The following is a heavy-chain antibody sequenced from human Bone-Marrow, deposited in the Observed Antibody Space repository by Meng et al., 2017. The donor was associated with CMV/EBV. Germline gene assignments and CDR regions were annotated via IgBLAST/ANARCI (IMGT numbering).Heavy chain of an antibody. CDR1: GYTFTSYD. CDR2: MNPNSGNT. V-gene: IGHV1-8*01. D-gene: IGHD2-2*02. CDR3: ARGAPAAILAYYYYYGMDV. Sequence: ASVKVSCKASGYTFTSYDINWVRQATGQGLEWMGWMNPNSGNTGYAQKFQGRVTMTRNTSISTAYMELSSLRSEDTAVYYCARGAPAAILAYYYYYGMDVWGQGTTVTVSS. J-gene: IGHJ6*02.